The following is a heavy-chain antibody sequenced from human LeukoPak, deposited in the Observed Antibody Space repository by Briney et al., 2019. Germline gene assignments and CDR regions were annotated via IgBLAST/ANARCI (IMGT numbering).Heavy chain of an antibody. V-gene: IGHV3-23*01. J-gene: IGHJ4*02. CDR2: ISGSGGST. D-gene: IGHD1/OR15-1a*01. Sequence: GGSLRLSCAASGFTFSSYAMSWVRQAPGKGLEWVSAISGSGGSTYYADSAKGRFTISRDNSKNTLYLQMNSLRAEDTAVYYCANDLELPQNKFDYWGQGTLVTVSS. CDR1: GFTFSSYA. CDR3: ANDLELPQNKFDY.